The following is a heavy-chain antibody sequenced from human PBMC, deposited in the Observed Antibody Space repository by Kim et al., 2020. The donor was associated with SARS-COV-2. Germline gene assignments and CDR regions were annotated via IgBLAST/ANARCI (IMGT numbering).Heavy chain of an antibody. Sequence: SRVPISVDTSKNQFSLKLSSVTAADTAVYYCARRFDFWSGYHAGLYGMDVWGQGTTVTVSS. D-gene: IGHD3-3*01. J-gene: IGHJ6*02. V-gene: IGHV4-39*01. CDR3: ARRFDFWSGYHAGLYGMDV.